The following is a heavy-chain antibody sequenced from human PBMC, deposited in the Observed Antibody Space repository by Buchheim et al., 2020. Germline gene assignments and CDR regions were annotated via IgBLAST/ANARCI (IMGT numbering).Heavy chain of an antibody. V-gene: IGHV3-30*02. D-gene: IGHD2-2*01. CDR3: AKMGDIVVVPAAMMEYYCDY. CDR1: GFTFSSYG. J-gene: IGHJ4*02. CDR2: IRYDGSNK. Sequence: QVQLVESGGGVVQPGRSLRLSCAASGFTFSSYGMHWVRQAPGKGLEWVAFIRYDGSNKYYADSVKGRFTISRDNSKNTLYLQMNSLRAEYTAVYYCAKMGDIVVVPAAMMEYYCDYWGQGTL.